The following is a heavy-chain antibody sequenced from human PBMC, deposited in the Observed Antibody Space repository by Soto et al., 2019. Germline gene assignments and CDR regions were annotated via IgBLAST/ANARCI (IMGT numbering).Heavy chain of an antibody. CDR1: GGTFSSYA. J-gene: IGHJ3*02. CDR2: IIPIFGTA. V-gene: IGHV1-69*13. D-gene: IGHD2-15*01. CDR3: ARGVVVVVAATGHDAFDI. Sequence: VASVKVSCKASGGTFSSYAISWVRQAPGQGLEWMGGIIPIFGTANYAQKFQGRVTITADESTSTAYMELSSLRSEDTAVYYCARGVVVVVAATGHDAFDIWGQGTMVTVSS.